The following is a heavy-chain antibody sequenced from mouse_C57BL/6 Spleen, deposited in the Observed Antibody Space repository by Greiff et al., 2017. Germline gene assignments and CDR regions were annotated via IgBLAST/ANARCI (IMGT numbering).Heavy chain of an antibody. Sequence: EVKLVESGGGLVKPGGSLKLSCAASGFTFSSYTMSWVRQTPEKRLEWVATISGGGGNTYYPDSVKGRFTISRDNAKNTLYLQVSSLRSEDTALYYCAIPLYSNYVRDAMDYWGQGTSVTVSS. CDR1: GFTFSSYT. V-gene: IGHV5-9*01. D-gene: IGHD2-5*01. J-gene: IGHJ4*01. CDR2: ISGGGGNT. CDR3: AIPLYSNYVRDAMDY.